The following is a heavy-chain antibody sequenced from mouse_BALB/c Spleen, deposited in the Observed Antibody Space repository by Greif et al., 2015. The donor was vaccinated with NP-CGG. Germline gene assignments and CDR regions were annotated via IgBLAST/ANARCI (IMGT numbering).Heavy chain of an antibody. CDR1: GFTFTDYY. V-gene: IGHV7-3*02. Sequence: DVKLQESGGGLVQPGGSLRLSCATSGFTFTDYYMSWVRQPPGKALEWLGFIRNKANGYTTEYSASVKGRFTISRDNSQSIRYLQMNTLRAEDSATYYCARYGSGYFDYWGQGTTPTVSS. J-gene: IGHJ2*01. CDR2: IRNKANGYTT. D-gene: IGHD1-1*01. CDR3: ARYGSGYFDY.